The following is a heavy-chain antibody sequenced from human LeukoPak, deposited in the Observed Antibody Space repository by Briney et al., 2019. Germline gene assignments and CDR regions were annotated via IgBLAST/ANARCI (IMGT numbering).Heavy chain of an antibody. CDR1: GGTFSSYA. J-gene: IGHJ5*02. CDR2: IIPIFGTA. Sequence: SVKVSCKASGGTFSSYAISWVRQAPGQGLEWMGGIIPIFGTANYAQKFQGRVTITADKSTSTAYMELSSLRSEDTAVYYCARVSSSSGYYYGGNWFDPWGQGTLVTVSS. D-gene: IGHD3-22*01. V-gene: IGHV1-69*06. CDR3: ARVSSSSGYYYGGNWFDP.